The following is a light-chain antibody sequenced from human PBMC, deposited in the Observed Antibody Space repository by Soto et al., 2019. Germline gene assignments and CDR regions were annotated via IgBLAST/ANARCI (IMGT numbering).Light chain of an antibody. CDR1: SSNIGAGYD. J-gene: IGLJ1*01. CDR2: GNS. CDR3: QSYDSSLSGRV. Sequence: QSVLTQPPSVSGAPGQRVTISCTGSSSNIGAGYDVHWYQQLPGTAPKLLISGNSNRPSGVPDRFSGSKSGTSASLAIPGLQAEYEADYYCQSYDSSLSGRVFGTGTKLTVL. V-gene: IGLV1-40*01.